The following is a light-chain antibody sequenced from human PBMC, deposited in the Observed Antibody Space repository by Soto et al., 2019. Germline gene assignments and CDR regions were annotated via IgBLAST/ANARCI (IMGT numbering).Light chain of an antibody. J-gene: IGLJ2*01. CDR2: EVS. V-gene: IGLV2-14*01. Sequence: QSALTQPASVSGSPGQSITISCTGTSSDVGGYNYVSWYQQHPGKAPKLMIYEVSNRPSEVSNRFSGSKSGNTASLTISGLPAEDEGNYNCSSYTSGSTLVVFGGGTKLTVL. CDR1: SSDVGGYNY. CDR3: SSYTSGSTLVV.